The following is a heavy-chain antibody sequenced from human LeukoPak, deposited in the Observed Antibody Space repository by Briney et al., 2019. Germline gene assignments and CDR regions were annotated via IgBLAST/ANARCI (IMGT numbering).Heavy chain of an antibody. CDR2: ISSSGSTI. D-gene: IGHD6-19*01. CDR3: ARLGIAVAGTYQPYYFDY. Sequence: GGSLRLSCAASAFTFSDYYMSWIRQAPGKGLEWVSHISSSGSTIYYADSVKGRFTISRDNAKNSLYLQMNSLRADDTAVYYCARLGIAVAGTYQPYYFDYWGQGTLVTVSS. J-gene: IGHJ4*02. CDR1: AFTFSDYY. V-gene: IGHV3-11*04.